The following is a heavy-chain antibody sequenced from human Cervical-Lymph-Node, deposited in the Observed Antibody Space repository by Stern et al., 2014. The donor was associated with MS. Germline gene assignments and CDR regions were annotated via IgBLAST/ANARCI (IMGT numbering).Heavy chain of an antibody. CDR3: AKHACTGAACPFDL. CDR1: GDSISSYTHY. V-gene: IGHV4-39*01. D-gene: IGHD2-8*02. CDR2: VYYSGAT. Sequence: QLQLQESGPGLVKPSETLSLTCAVSGDSISSYTHYWAWIRQPPGKGLEWIGSVYYSGATYYNPSLKSPVTISVDTSQNPFPLGLTPVTAADTAVYYCAKHACTGAACPFDLWGQGTLVTVSS. J-gene: IGHJ4*02.